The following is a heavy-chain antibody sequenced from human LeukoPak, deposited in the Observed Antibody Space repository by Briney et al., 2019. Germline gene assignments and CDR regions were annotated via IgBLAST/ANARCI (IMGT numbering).Heavy chain of an antibody. CDR2: INPNSGGT. CDR3: TRDGAYCSSTSCYYYYYYYGMDV. CDR1: GYTFTGYY. Sequence: GASVKVSCKASGYTFTGYYMHWVRQAPGQGLEWMGWINPNSGGTNYAQKFQGRVTMTRDTSISTAYMELSRLRSDDTAVYYWTRDGAYCSSTSCYYYYYYYGMDVWGQGTTVTVSS. V-gene: IGHV1-2*02. D-gene: IGHD2-2*01. J-gene: IGHJ6*02.